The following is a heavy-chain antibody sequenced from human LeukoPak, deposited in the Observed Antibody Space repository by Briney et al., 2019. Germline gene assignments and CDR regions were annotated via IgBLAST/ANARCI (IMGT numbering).Heavy chain of an antibody. V-gene: IGHV3-30-3*01. Sequence: PGRSLRLSCAASGFTFSSYAMHWVRQAPGKGLEWVAVISYDGSNKYYADSVKGRFTISRDNSKNTLYLQMNSLRAEDTAVYYCARGTHGYYYFDYWGQGTLVTVSS. D-gene: IGHD5-18*01. CDR2: ISYDGSNK. CDR1: GFTFSSYA. J-gene: IGHJ4*02. CDR3: ARGTHGYYYFDY.